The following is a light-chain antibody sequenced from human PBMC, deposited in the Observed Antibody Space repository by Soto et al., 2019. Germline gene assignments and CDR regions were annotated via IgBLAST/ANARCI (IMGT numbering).Light chain of an antibody. CDR2: DAS. CDR1: NGDVGSHHF. V-gene: IGLV2-23*01. J-gene: IGLJ3*02. Sequence: QSALTQPASVSGSPGQSITISCTGTNGDVGSHHFVSWYQQYPGKAPKLLIYDASKRPSGLSHRFSGSKSGNTASLTISGLEAEDEADYYCCSLTNGATWVFGGGTKVTVL. CDR3: CSLTNGATWV.